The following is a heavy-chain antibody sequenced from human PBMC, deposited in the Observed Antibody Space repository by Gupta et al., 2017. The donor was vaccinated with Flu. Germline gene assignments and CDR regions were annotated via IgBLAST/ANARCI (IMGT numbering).Heavy chain of an antibody. CDR3: ARRYFDY. J-gene: IGHJ4*02. CDR2: IRQDGSEK. V-gene: IGHV3-7*01. Sequence: ASGFTFSSYWMSWVRQAPGKGLEWVANIRQDGSEKYYVDSVKGRFTISRDNAKNSLYLQMNSLRAEDTAVYYCARRYFDYWGQGTLVTVSS. CDR1: GFTFSSYW.